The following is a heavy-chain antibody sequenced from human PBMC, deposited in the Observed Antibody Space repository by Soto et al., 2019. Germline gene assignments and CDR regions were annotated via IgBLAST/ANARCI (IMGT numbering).Heavy chain of an antibody. D-gene: IGHD6-13*01. J-gene: IGHJ5*02. CDR1: GYTFTSYD. CDR3: ARGSSSWFEGGNWFDP. CDR2: MNPNSGNT. V-gene: IGHV1-8*01. Sequence: QVQLVQSGAEVKKPGASVKVSGKASGYTFTSYDINWVRQATGQGLEWMGWMNPNSGNTGYAQKFQGRVTMTRNTSISTAYMELSSLRSEDTAVYYCARGSSSWFEGGNWFDPWGQGTLVTVSS.